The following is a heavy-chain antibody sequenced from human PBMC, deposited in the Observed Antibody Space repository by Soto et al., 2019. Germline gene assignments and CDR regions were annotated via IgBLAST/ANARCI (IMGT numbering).Heavy chain of an antibody. CDR2: ISAYNGNT. CDR1: GYTFTSYG. D-gene: IGHD6-6*01. J-gene: IGHJ6*03. CDR3: ARVYSSSSSYYYYYMDV. Sequence: ASVKVSCKASGYTFTSYGISWGRQAPGQGLEWMGWISAYNGNTNYAQKLQGRVTMTTDTSTSTAYMELRSLRSDDTAVYYCARVYSSSSSYYYYYMDVWGKGTTVTVSS. V-gene: IGHV1-18*01.